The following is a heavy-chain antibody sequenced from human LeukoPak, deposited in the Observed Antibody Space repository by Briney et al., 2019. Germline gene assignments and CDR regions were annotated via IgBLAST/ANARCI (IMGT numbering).Heavy chain of an antibody. CDR3: ARDLPNCSGGSCYSQVRGWFDP. Sequence: SETLSLTCTVSGGSISSYYWSWIRQPAGKGLEWIGCIYTSGSTNYNPSLKSRVTMSVDTSKNQSSLKLSSVTAADTAVYYCARDLPNCSGGSCYSQVRGWFDPWGQGTLVTVSS. J-gene: IGHJ5*02. V-gene: IGHV4-4*07. CDR2: IYTSGST. CDR1: GGSISSYY. D-gene: IGHD2-15*01.